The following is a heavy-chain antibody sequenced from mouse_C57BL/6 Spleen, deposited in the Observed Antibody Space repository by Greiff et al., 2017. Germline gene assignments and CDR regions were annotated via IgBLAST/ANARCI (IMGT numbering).Heavy chain of an antibody. D-gene: IGHD2-4*01. V-gene: IGHV1-81*01. CDR2: IYPRSGTT. J-gene: IGHJ1*03. Sequence: VQLQQSGAELARPGASVTLSCKASGYTFTSYGISWVKQRTGQGLEWIGEIYPRSGTTYYNEKFTGKATLTADKSSSAAYMELRSLTSEDSAVYFCARQDDSNWYFDVWGTETTVTVSS. CDR1: GYTFTSYG. CDR3: ARQDDSNWYFDV.